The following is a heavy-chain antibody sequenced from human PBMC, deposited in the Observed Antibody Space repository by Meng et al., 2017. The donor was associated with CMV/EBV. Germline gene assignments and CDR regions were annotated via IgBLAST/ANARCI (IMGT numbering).Heavy chain of an antibody. CDR3: ARHGDTAMVVGIDY. J-gene: IGHJ4*02. V-gene: IGHV4-4*07. CDR2: IYTSGST. D-gene: IGHD5-18*01. CDR1: GGSISSYY. Sequence: QVQRQESGPGLVKPSQTLSLTCTVSGGSISSYYWSWIRQPAGKGLEWIGRIYTSGSTNYNPSLKSRVTMSVDTSKNQFSLKLSSVTAADTAVYYCARHGDTAMVVGIDYWGQGTLVTVSS.